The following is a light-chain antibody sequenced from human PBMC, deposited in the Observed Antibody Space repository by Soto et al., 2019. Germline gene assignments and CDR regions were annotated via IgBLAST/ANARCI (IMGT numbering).Light chain of an antibody. J-gene: IGKJ1*01. CDR3: QKYGDSPWT. CDR2: GTS. V-gene: IGKV3-20*01. Sequence: EIVLTQSPGTLSLSPGERATLSCRASQSVGSNFLAWFQRKPGQAPRLLIYGTSSRATGIPDRFSGSGSGTDFTLTISRLEPEDFAVYYCQKYGDSPWTFGQGTKVEIK. CDR1: QSVGSNF.